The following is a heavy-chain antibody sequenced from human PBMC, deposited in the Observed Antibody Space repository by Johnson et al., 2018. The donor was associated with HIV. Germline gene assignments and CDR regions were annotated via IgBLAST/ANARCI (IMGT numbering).Heavy chain of an antibody. CDR2: IRYDGSNE. CDR1: GFTFSSYG. J-gene: IGHJ3*02. CDR3: AKVGATVITPRGEAFDI. V-gene: IGHV3-30*02. Sequence: QVLLVESGGGLVQPGGSLRLSCAASGFTFSSYGMHWVRQAPGKGLEWVAFIRYDGSNEYYADSVKGRVTISRDNSKNTLYLQMNSLRAEDTAVYYCAKVGATVITPRGEAFDIWGQGTMVTVSS. D-gene: IGHD4-23*01.